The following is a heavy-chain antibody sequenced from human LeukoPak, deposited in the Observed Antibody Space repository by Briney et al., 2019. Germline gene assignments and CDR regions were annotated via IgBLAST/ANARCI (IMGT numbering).Heavy chain of an antibody. D-gene: IGHD5-24*01. CDR2: LVQVGSKK. J-gene: IGHJ4*02. V-gene: IGHV3-7*01. CDR1: VFTFCTFA. CDR3: AKWRGLQSEFEY. Sequence: VRSLRLSSAASVFTFCTFAMGWVCPAPGKGLGWVANLVQVGSKKEYVDSVRGRFTIYRDNAENSLYLQMNILRAQAPAVYYFAKWRGLQSEFEYWGQGTLVTVSS.